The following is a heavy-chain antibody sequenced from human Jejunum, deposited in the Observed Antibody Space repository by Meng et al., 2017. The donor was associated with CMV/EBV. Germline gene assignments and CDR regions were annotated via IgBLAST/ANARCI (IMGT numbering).Heavy chain of an antibody. V-gene: IGHV3-7*04. CDR1: GFYW. J-gene: IGHJ4*02. D-gene: IGHD3-10*01. CDR2: INQDGSEK. Sequence: EVQLVESGGGLVQPGGSLRLSCAAFGFYWMSWVRQAPGKGLEWVANINQDGSEKYYMDSVKGRFTISRDNAKNSLYLQMNSLKGEDTAIYYCARERPGGYFDYWGQGTLVTVSS. CDR3: ARERPGGYFDY.